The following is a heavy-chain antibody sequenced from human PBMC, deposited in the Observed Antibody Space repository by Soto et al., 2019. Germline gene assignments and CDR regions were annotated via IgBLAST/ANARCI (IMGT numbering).Heavy chain of an antibody. CDR2: INPNSGGT. CDR3: ARDPYSYDSSGYLHL. J-gene: IGHJ5*02. CDR1: GYTFTGYY. D-gene: IGHD3-22*01. V-gene: IGHV1-2*02. Sequence: GASVKVSCKASGYTFTGYYMHWVRQAPGQGLEWMGWINPNSGGTNYAQKFQGRVTMTRDTSISTAYMELSRLRSDDTAVYYCARDPYSYDSSGYLHLWGQGTLVTVSS.